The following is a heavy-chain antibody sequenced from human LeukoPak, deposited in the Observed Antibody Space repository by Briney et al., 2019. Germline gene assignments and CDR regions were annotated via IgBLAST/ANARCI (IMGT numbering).Heavy chain of an antibody. CDR2: IYPGDSDT. Sequence: GESLKISCKGSRYSFTSYWIGWVRQMPGKGLEWMGIIYPGDSDTRYSPSFQGQVTISADKSISTAYLQWSSLKASDTAMYYCARRSVVVVPAATYAFDIWGQGTMVTVSS. J-gene: IGHJ3*02. V-gene: IGHV5-51*01. CDR3: ARRSVVVVPAATYAFDI. D-gene: IGHD2-2*01. CDR1: RYSFTSYW.